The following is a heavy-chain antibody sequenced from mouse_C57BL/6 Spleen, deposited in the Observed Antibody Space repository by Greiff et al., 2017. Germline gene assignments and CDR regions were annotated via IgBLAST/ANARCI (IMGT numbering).Heavy chain of an antibody. V-gene: IGHV1-42*01. D-gene: IGHD2-4*01. CDR3: AMIGSRESFAY. Sequence: VQLKESGPELVKPEASVKISCKASGYSFTGYYMNWVKQSPEKSLEWIGEINPSTGGTTYNQKFKAKATLTVDKSSSTAYMQLKSLTSEASAVYYGAMIGSRESFAYWGQGTLVTVSA. CDR1: GYSFTGYY. CDR2: INPSTGGT. J-gene: IGHJ3*01.